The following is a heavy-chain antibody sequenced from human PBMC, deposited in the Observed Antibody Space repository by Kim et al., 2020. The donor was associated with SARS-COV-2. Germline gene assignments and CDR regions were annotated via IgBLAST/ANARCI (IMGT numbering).Heavy chain of an antibody. D-gene: IGHD6-13*01. Sequence: SETLSLTCTVSGGSISSYYWSWIRQPPGKGLEWIGYIYYSGSTNYNPSLKSRVTISVDTSKNQFSLKLSSVTAADTAVYYCARCAAAGILDWFDPWGQGTLVTVSS. J-gene: IGHJ5*02. CDR3: ARCAAAGILDWFDP. CDR1: GGSISSYY. V-gene: IGHV4-59*08. CDR2: IYYSGST.